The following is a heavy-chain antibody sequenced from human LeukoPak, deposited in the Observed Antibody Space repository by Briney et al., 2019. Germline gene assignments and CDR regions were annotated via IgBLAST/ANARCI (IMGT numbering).Heavy chain of an antibody. CDR3: ARVGAGSSWYDY. CDR1: GGSISSYY. D-gene: IGHD6-13*01. V-gene: IGHV4-59*01. Sequence: PSETLSLTCTVSGGSISSYYWSWIRQPPGKGLEWIGHIHYTGSTNYNPSLMSRVTISVDPSKNQFSLKLSSVTAADTAVYYCARVGAGSSWYDYWGQGTLVTVSS. J-gene: IGHJ4*02. CDR2: IHYTGST.